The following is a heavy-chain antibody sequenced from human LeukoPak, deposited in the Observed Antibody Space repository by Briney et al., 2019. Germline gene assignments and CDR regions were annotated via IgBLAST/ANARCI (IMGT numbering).Heavy chain of an antibody. CDR3: AAYRGAYHKTFDY. V-gene: IGHV3-7*03. D-gene: IGHD1-26*01. CDR1: GLTLSRSW. Sequence: PGGSLRLSCAGSGLTLSRSWMSWVRQAPGKGLQWVANIKEDESEKDYVDSVKGRFTISRDDAKNSLDLQMNSLRVEDTAVYYCAAYRGAYHKTFDYWGRGTLVTVSS. J-gene: IGHJ4*02. CDR2: IKEDESEK.